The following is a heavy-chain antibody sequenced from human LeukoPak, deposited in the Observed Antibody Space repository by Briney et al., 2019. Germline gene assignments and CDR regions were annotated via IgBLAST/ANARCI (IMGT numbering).Heavy chain of an antibody. CDR1: GGTFSSYA. J-gene: IGHJ4*02. D-gene: IGHD3-22*01. CDR3: ARETRPSHYDSSGYSDY. V-gene: IGHV1-69*04. Sequence: SVKVSCKASGGTFSSYAISWVRQAPGQGLEWMGRIIPIFGIANYAQKFQGRVTITADKSTSTAYMELSSLRSEDTAVYYCARETRPSHYDSSGYSDYWGQATLVTVSS. CDR2: IIPIFGIA.